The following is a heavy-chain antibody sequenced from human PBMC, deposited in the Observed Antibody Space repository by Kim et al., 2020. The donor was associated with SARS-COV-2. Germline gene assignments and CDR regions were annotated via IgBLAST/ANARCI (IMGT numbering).Heavy chain of an antibody. CDR3: ARLLWFGESYYFDY. Sequence: SETLSLTCTVSGGSISSYYWSWIRQPPGKGLEWIGYIYYSGSTNYNPSLKSRVTISVDTSKNQFPLKLSSVTAADTAVYYCARLLWFGESYYFDYWGQGT. V-gene: IGHV4-59*08. CDR2: IYYSGST. D-gene: IGHD3-10*01. CDR1: GGSISSYY. J-gene: IGHJ4*02.